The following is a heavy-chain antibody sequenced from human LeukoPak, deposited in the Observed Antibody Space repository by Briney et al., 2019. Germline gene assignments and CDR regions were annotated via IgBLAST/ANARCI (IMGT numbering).Heavy chain of an antibody. V-gene: IGHV3-48*03. CDR1: GFTFSSYE. Sequence: GGSLRLSCAASGFTFSSYEMNWVRQAPGKGLEWLSYISNSGTTIYYADSVKGRFTISRDNAKNSLYLQMNSLRAEDTAVYYCARDHDMVRGVPLDYWGQGTLVTVSS. D-gene: IGHD3-10*01. J-gene: IGHJ4*02. CDR2: ISNSGTTI. CDR3: ARDHDMVRGVPLDY.